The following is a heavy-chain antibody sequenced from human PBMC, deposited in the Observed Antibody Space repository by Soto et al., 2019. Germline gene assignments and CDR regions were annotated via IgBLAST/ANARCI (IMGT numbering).Heavy chain of an antibody. CDR2: ISASGGST. J-gene: IGHJ6*01. D-gene: IGHD1-26*01. V-gene: IGHV3-23*01. CDR3: AKDRWEWYGMDV. Sequence: EVQLLESGGGLVQPGGSLRLSCAASGFTFSSYAMSWVRQAPGKGLEWVSTISASGGSTYYADSVKGRFTISRDNSKNTLYLQMNSLRAEDTAVCYCAKDRWEWYGMDVWGQGTTVTVSS. CDR1: GFTFSSYA.